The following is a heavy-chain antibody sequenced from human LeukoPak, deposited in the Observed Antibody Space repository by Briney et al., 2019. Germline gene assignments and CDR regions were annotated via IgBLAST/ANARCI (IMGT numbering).Heavy chain of an antibody. CDR3: ARDAGLAAAGSVFDY. Sequence: GGSLRLSCAASDFTFSSYWMAWVRQAPGKGLEWVANVKQDGSEKYYVDSVKGRFTISRDNPKNSLYLQMNSLRAEDTAVYYCARDAGLAAAGSVFDYWGQGTLVTVSS. J-gene: IGHJ4*02. V-gene: IGHV3-7*01. CDR2: VKQDGSEK. D-gene: IGHD6-13*01. CDR1: DFTFSSYW.